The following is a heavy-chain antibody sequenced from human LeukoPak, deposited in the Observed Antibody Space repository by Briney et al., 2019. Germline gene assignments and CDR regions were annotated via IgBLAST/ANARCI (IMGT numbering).Heavy chain of an antibody. CDR1: GFTFSDSD. D-gene: IGHD6-19*01. V-gene: IGHV3-73*01. Sequence: GGSLRLSCAASGFTFSDSDIRWVRQASGKGLEWVGRITTKRSNYATAYTASVKGRFTISRHDSENTAYLQMNSLKTEDTALYYCTTYRSGHYWGQGTLVTVSS. J-gene: IGHJ4*02. CDR2: ITTKRSNYAT. CDR3: TTYRSGHY.